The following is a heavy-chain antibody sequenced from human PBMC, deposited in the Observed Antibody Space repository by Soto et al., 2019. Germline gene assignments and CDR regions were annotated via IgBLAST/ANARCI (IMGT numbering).Heavy chain of an antibody. D-gene: IGHD2-2*01. CDR1: GGTFSSYA. J-gene: IGHJ6*02. CDR3: ARERVVLVPAAIGGYYYYGMDV. V-gene: IGHV1-69*13. Sequence: SVKVSCKASGGTFSSYAISWVRQAPGQGLEWMGGIIPIFGTANYAQKFQGRVTITADESTSTAYMELSSLRSEDTAVYYCARERVVLVPAAIGGYYYYGMDVWGQGTTVTVSS. CDR2: IIPIFGTA.